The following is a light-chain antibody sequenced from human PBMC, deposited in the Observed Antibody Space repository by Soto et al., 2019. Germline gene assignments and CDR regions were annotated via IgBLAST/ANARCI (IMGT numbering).Light chain of an antibody. V-gene: IGLV2-23*01. CDR2: EGH. J-gene: IGLJ1*01. Sequence: QSALAQPASVSGSPGQSITISCTGASGYVGTYSLVSWYQQHPGKAPKVVIYEGHKRPSGVPDRFSGSTSVNTASLTISGLQTDDEADYYCCLYVGATTYVFGNGAKVTAL. CDR3: CLYVGATTYV. CDR1: SGYVGTYSL.